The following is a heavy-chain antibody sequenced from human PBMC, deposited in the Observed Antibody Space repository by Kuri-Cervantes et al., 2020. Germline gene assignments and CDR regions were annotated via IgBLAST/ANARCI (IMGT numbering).Heavy chain of an antibody. CDR2: ISYDGSNK. D-gene: IGHD3-22*01. CDR3: AKEDYYDSSGYHRPRVGADY. Sequence: GESLKISCAASEFTFSNYGMHWVRQAPGKGLEWVAVISYDGSNKYYADSVKGRFTISRDNSKNTLYLQMNSLRAEDTAVYYCAKEDYYDSSGYHRPRVGADYWGQGTLVTVSS. V-gene: IGHV3-30*19. J-gene: IGHJ4*02. CDR1: EFTFSNYG.